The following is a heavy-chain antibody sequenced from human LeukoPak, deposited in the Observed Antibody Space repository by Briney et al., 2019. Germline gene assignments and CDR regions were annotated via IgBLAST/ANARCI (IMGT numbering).Heavy chain of an antibody. J-gene: IGHJ6*03. V-gene: IGHV4-34*01. D-gene: IGHD2-21*02. CDR3: ARGWQGRTAYYYYMDV. CDR1: GGSFSGYY. Sequence: SETLSLTCAVYGGSFSGYYWSWIRQPPGTGLEWIAEINNSGTTNYNPSLKGRVTISIDTSKNQFSLKLSSVTAADTAVYYCARGWQGRTAYYYYMDVWGKGTTVTVSS. CDR2: INNSGTT.